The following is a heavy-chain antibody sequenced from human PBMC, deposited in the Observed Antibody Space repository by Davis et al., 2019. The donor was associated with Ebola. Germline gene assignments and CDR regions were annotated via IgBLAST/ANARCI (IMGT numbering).Heavy chain of an antibody. CDR2: IYSGGST. J-gene: IGHJ6*02. D-gene: IGHD3-22*01. CDR3: ANIGYVVSSYYGMDV. Sequence: GESLKIPCAASGFTVSSNYMSWVRQAPGKGLEWVSVIYSGGSTYYADSVKGRFTISRHNSKNTLYLQMNSLRAEDTAVYYCANIGYVVSSYYGMDVWGQGTTVTVSS. CDR1: GFTVSSNY. V-gene: IGHV3-66*02.